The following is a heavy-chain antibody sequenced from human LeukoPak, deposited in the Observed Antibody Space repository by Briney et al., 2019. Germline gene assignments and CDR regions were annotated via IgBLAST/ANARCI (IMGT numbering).Heavy chain of an antibody. J-gene: IGHJ5*02. V-gene: IGHV4-4*07. CDR2: IYTSGST. CDR1: GGSISSYY. Sequence: SETLSLTCTVSGGSISSYYWSWIRRPAGKGLEWIGRIYTSGSTNYNPSLKSRVTMSVDTSKNQFSLKLSSVTAADTAVYYCARNRIAATLGWFDPWGQGTLVTVSS. D-gene: IGHD2-15*01. CDR3: ARNRIAATLGWFDP.